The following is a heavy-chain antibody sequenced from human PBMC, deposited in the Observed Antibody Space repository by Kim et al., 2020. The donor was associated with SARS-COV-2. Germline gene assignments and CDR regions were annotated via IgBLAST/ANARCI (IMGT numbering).Heavy chain of an antibody. CDR1: GFTFSSYD. CDR2: ISGSGGAT. V-gene: IGHV3-23*01. CDR3: AKSHCTTTTCSLGWYLDL. Sequence: GGSLRLSCAASGFTFSSYDMSWVRQAPGKGLEWVSAISGSGGATYHADSVKGRFTISRDNSKNTLYLDMISLRAEDTALYYCAKSHCTTTTCSLGWYLDL. J-gene: IGHJ2*01. D-gene: IGHD2-2*01.